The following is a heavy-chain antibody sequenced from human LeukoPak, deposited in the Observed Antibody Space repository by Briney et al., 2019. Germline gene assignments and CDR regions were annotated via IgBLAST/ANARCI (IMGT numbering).Heavy chain of an antibody. CDR3: ARADYDYVWGSYRQYYFDY. CDR1: GFTFSSYW. J-gene: IGHJ4*02. V-gene: IGHV3-7*01. D-gene: IGHD3-16*02. CDR2: IKQGGSEK. Sequence: GGSLRLSCAASGFTFSSYWMSWARQAPGKGLEWVANIKQGGSEKYYVDSVKGRFTISRDNAKNSLYLQMNSLRAEDTAVYYCARADYDYVWGSYRQYYFDYWGQGTLVTVSS.